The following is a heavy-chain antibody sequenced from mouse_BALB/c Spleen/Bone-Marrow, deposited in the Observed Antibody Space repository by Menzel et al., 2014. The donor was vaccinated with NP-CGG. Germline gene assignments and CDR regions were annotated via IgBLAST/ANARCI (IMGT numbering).Heavy chain of an antibody. Sequence: EVKLLESGGGLVQPGGSLKLSCAASGFDFSRYWMSWVRQAPGKGLEWIGEINPESRTINYSPSLKDKFIISRDNAKNTLYLRLNRVRSEDTALYYCARLDYYGYLNCWGQGTTLTVSS. D-gene: IGHD1-1*01. CDR1: GFDFSRYW. V-gene: IGHV4-1*02. CDR2: INPESRTI. J-gene: IGHJ2*01. CDR3: ARLDYYGYLNC.